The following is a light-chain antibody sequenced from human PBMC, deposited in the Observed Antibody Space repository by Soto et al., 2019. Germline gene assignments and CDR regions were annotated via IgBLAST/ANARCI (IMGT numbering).Light chain of an antibody. CDR1: QSVSSN. CDR2: GAS. J-gene: IGKJ1*01. V-gene: IGKV3-15*01. CDR3: QQYNNVPPVT. Sequence: EIVMTQSPATLSVSPGERATLSCRASQSVSSNLAWYQQKPGQAPRLLIYGASTRATGIPARFSGSGSGTEFTLTISSLQYEDFAVYYCQQYNNVPPVTFGQGTKVEIK.